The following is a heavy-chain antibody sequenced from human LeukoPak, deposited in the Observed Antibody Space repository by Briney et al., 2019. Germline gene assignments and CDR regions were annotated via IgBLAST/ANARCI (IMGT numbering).Heavy chain of an antibody. Sequence: SETLSLTCAVYGGSFSGYYWSWLRQPPGKGLEWIGEINHSGSTNYNPSLKSRVTISVDTSKNQFSLKLSSVTAADTAVYYCARGWLRFPFDYWGQGTLVTVSS. CDR3: ARGWLRFPFDY. CDR1: GGSFSGYY. D-gene: IGHD5-12*01. V-gene: IGHV4-34*01. CDR2: INHSGST. J-gene: IGHJ4*02.